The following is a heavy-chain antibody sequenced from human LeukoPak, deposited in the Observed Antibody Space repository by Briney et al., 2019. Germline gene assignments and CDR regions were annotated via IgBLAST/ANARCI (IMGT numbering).Heavy chain of an antibody. CDR2: IIPIFGTA. J-gene: IGHJ6*03. CDR1: GGTFSSYA. V-gene: IGHV1-69*13. D-gene: IGHD2-2*01. CDR3: ARIHCSSTSCFGGLYYYYMDV. Sequence: SVKVSCKASGGTFSSYAISWVRQAPGQGLEWMGGIIPIFGTANYAQKFQGRVTITADESTSTAYMELSSLRSEDTAVYYCARIHCSSTSCFGGLYYYYMDVWGKGTTVTVSS.